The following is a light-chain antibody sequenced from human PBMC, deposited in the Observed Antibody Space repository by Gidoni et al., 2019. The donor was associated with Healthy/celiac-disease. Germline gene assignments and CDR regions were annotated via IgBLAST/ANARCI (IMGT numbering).Light chain of an antibody. J-gene: IGKJ4*01. Sequence: DIVMTPSPASLAVSLGGRATIHGKFNQSVLYSSTNKNYLSWYQQKPGQPPTLLIYWASTRESGVPDRFSGSGSGTDFTLTISSLQAEDVAVYYCQQYNSTPPLTFGGGTKVEIK. CDR3: QQYNSTPPLT. V-gene: IGKV4-1*01. CDR1: QSVLYSSTNKNY. CDR2: WAS.